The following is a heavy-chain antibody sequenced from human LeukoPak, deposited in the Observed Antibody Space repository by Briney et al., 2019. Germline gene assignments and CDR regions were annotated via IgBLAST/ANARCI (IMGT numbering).Heavy chain of an antibody. CDR2: ISGSGGIA. V-gene: IGHV3-23*01. CDR1: GFTFSSYD. J-gene: IGHJ4*02. D-gene: IGHD1-26*01. CDR3: AKHSGTYYYFDY. Sequence: PGGSLRLSCAASGFTFSSYDMSWVRQAPGKGLEWVSTISGSGGIAWYADSVKGRFTISRDQSKNTLYLQMSSLRAEDTAVYYCAKHSGTYYYFDYWGQGTLVSVSS.